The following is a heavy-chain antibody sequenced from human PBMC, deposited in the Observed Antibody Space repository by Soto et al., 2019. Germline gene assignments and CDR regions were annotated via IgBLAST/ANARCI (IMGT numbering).Heavy chain of an antibody. CDR2: IIPILGIA. V-gene: IGHV1-69*02. CDR1: GGTFSSYT. CDR3: ARMRYGGNDFDY. J-gene: IGHJ4*02. D-gene: IGHD4-17*01. Sequence: QVQLVQSGAEVKKPGSSVKVSCKASGGTFSSYTISWVRQAPGQGLEWMGRIIPILGIANYAQKFQGRVTITADKSTSTAYMELSRLRSEDTAVYYCARMRYGGNDFDYWGQGTLVTVSS.